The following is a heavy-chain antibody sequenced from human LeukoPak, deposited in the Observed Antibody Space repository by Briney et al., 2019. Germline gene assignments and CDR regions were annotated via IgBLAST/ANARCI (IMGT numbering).Heavy chain of an antibody. CDR3: AKPYSSSWYGPTNWFDP. CDR1: GFTFSSYG. CDR2: IRYDGSNK. J-gene: IGHJ5*02. Sequence: GGSLRLSCAASGFTFSSYGMHWVRQAPGKGLEWVAFIRYDGSNKYYADSVKGRFTISRDNSKNTLYLQMNSLRAEDTAVYYCAKPYSSSWYGPTNWFDPWGQGTLVTVSS. D-gene: IGHD6-13*01. V-gene: IGHV3-30*02.